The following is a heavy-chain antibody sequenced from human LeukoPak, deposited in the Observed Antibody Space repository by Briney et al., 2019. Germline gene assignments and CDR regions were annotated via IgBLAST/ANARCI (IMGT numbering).Heavy chain of an antibody. J-gene: IGHJ4*02. D-gene: IGHD2-15*01. Sequence: ASVKVSCKASGYTFTSYYMHWVRQAPGQGLEWMGIINPSGGSTSYAQKFQGRVTMTRDMSTSTVYMELSSLRSEDTAVYYCARDRVCSGGSCHYYFDYWGQGTLVTVSS. V-gene: IGHV1-46*01. CDR3: ARDRVCSGGSCHYYFDY. CDR1: GYTFTSYY. CDR2: INPSGGST.